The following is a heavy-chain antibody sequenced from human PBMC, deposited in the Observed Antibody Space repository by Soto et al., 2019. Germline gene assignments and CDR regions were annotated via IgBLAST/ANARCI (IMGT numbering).Heavy chain of an antibody. Sequence: SSETLSLTCTVSGGSISSYYWSWIRQPPGKGLEWIGYIYYSGSTNYNPSLKSRVTISVDTSKNQFSLKLSSVTAADTAVYYCARTDRRLDFWARIWSLGLFDPWGQGTLVTVSS. CDR1: GGSISSYY. V-gene: IGHV4-59*01. CDR3: ARTDRRLDFWARIWSLGLFDP. J-gene: IGHJ5*02. CDR2: IYYSGST. D-gene: IGHD3-3*01.